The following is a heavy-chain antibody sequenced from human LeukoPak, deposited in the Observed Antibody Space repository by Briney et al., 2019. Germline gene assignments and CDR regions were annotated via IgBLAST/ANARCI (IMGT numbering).Heavy chain of an antibody. Sequence: GGSLRLSCAASGFTSSSYGMHWVRQAPGKGLEWVAVIWYDGSNKYYADSVKGRFTISRDNSKNTLYLQMNSLRAEDTAVYYCARETSYYDILTGYYVETPFDYWGQGTLVTVSS. V-gene: IGHV3-33*01. CDR3: ARETSYYDILTGYYVETPFDY. CDR2: IWYDGSNK. J-gene: IGHJ4*02. CDR1: GFTSSSYG. D-gene: IGHD3-9*01.